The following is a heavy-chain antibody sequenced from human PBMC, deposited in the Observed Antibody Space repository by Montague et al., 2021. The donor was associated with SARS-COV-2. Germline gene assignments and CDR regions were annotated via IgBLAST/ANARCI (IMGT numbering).Heavy chain of an antibody. CDR1: GFTFSTYW. Sequence: SLRLSCAVSGFTFSTYWMNWVRQAPGKGLEWVANVNEDGSEEYFVDSVKGRFTISRDNAKNSLFLQMNSLRAEDTAVYYCAREFDCWGQGTLVTVSS. CDR3: AREFDC. CDR2: VNEDGSEE. V-gene: IGHV3-7*01. J-gene: IGHJ4*02.